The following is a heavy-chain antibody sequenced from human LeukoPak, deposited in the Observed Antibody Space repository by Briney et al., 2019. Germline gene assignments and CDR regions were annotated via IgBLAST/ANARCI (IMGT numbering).Heavy chain of an antibody. CDR2: ISYDGNNK. CDR3: ARDLSAATGTGGFDP. V-gene: IGHV3-30*03. J-gene: IGHJ5*02. CDR1: GFTFNTYG. D-gene: IGHD6-13*01. Sequence: PGGSLRLSCAASGFTFNTYGMHWVRQAPGKGLEWAAFISYDGNNKYYADSVKGRFTISRDNAKNSLYLQMNSLRAEDTAVYYCARDLSAATGTGGFDPWGQGTLVTVSS.